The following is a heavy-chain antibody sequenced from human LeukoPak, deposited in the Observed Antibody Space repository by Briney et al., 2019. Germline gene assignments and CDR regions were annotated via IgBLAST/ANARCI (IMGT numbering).Heavy chain of an antibody. CDR1: GGSISRYY. CDR3: ARGSGYSFAYYFDY. CDR2: IYSSGST. D-gene: IGHD5-18*01. V-gene: IGHV4-59*01. J-gene: IGHJ4*02. Sequence: SETLSLTCTVSGGSISRYYWSWIRQPPGKGLEWIGYIYSSGSTNYSPSLESRVTMSVDTSKYQFSLKLSSVTAADTAVYYCARGSGYSFAYYFDYWGQGTLVTVSS.